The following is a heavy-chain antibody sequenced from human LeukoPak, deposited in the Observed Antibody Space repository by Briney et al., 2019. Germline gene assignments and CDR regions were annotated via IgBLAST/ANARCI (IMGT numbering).Heavy chain of an antibody. Sequence: PGGSLRLSCAASGFTFSSYAMSWVRQAPGKGLEWVSAISGSGGSTYYADSVKGRFTISRDNSKNTLYLQMNSLRAEDTAVYYCAKDGLRYYYDSSGYLHEYYSDYWGQGTLVTVSS. D-gene: IGHD3-22*01. V-gene: IGHV3-23*01. J-gene: IGHJ4*02. CDR2: ISGSGGST. CDR1: GFTFSSYA. CDR3: AKDGLRYYYDSSGYLHEYYSDY.